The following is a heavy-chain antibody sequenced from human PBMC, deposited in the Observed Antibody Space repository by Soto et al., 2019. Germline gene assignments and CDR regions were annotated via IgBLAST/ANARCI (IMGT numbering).Heavy chain of an antibody. V-gene: IGHV3-30*18. CDR3: AKDLAQTLMTTVTTGIDY. CDR2: ISYDGSNK. D-gene: IGHD4-4*01. Sequence: PGGSLRLSCAASGFTFSSYGMHWVRQAPGKGLEWVAVISYDGSNKYYADSVKGRFTISRDNSKNTLCLQMNSLRAEDTAVYYCAKDLAQTLMTTVTTGIDYWGQGTLVTVSS. CDR1: GFTFSSYG. J-gene: IGHJ4*02.